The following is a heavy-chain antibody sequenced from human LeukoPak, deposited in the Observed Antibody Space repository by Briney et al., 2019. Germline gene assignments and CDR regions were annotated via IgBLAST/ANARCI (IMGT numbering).Heavy chain of an antibody. CDR3: AKGSNSRYCSGTSCYTRHPYYYYYMDV. D-gene: IGHD2-2*02. V-gene: IGHV3-23*01. CDR1: GFTFSSYP. J-gene: IGHJ6*03. Sequence: PGGSLRLSCAASGFTFSSYPMSWVRQAPGKGLESVSAISGSGGSTYYADSVKGRFTISRDNSKSTLYLQMNSLRAEDTAVYYCAKGSNSRYCSGTSCYTRHPYYYYYMDVWGKGTTVTVSS. CDR2: ISGSGGST.